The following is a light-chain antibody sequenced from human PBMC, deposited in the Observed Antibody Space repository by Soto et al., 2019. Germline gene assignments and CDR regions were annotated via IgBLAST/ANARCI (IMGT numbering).Light chain of an antibody. CDR2: DAS. CDR1: QSVSSY. V-gene: IGKV3-11*01. Sequence: EIVLTQSPATLSLSPGERATLSCRASQSVSSYLAWYQQKPGQAPRLLIYDASNRATGIPARFSGSGSGTDFTLTISSLQAEDVAVYYCQQYYHTPYTFGQGTKLEIK. J-gene: IGKJ2*01. CDR3: QQYYHTPYT.